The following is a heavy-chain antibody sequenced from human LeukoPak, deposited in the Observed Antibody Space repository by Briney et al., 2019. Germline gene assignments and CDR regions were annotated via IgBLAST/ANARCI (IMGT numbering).Heavy chain of an antibody. CDR1: GFTFSSYG. Sequence: GGSLRLSCAASGFTFSSYGMHWVRQAPGKGLERVAVISYDGSNKYYADSVKGRFTISGDNSKNTLYLQMNSLRAEDTAVYYCAKGVRFLEWLPTGMDVWGQGTTVTISS. CDR2: ISYDGSNK. D-gene: IGHD3-3*01. V-gene: IGHV3-30*18. J-gene: IGHJ6*02. CDR3: AKGVRFLEWLPTGMDV.